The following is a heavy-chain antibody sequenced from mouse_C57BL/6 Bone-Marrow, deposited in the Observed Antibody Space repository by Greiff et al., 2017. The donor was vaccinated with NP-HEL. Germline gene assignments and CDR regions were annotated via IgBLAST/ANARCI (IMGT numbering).Heavy chain of an antibody. CDR2: INPSTGGT. J-gene: IGHJ2*01. V-gene: IGHV1-42*01. CDR1: GYSFTGYY. Sequence: VQLKESGPELVKPGASVKISCKASGYSFTGYYMNWVKQSPEKSLEWIGEINPSTGGTTYNQKFKAKATLTVDKSSSTAYMQLKSLTSEDSAVYYCARYPFDYWGQGTTLTVSS. CDR3: ARYPFDY.